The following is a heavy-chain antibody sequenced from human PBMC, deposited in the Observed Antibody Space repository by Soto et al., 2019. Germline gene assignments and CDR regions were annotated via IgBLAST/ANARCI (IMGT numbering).Heavy chain of an antibody. CDR1: GGSINSGGYY. CDR3: ARRDRSGFAYGFDT. Sequence: QVQLQDSGPGLVKPSQTLSLTCTVSGGSINSGGYYWTWIRQHPGKGLEWIGTIYFSGTTNYNPSLKSRVPISVDTSKCQFYLKLSSVTAADAAVYYCARRDRSGFAYGFDTWGQGTLVTVSS. J-gene: IGHJ5*02. V-gene: IGHV4-31*03. D-gene: IGHD3-22*01. CDR2: IYFSGTT.